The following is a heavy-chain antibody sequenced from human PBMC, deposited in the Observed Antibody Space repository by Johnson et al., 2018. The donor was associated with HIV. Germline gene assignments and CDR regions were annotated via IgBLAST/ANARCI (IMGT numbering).Heavy chain of an antibody. V-gene: IGHV3-23*04. CDR3: AKDIYGYDAFDI. CDR2: ISGGGSST. J-gene: IGHJ3*02. Sequence: VQLVESGGGLVQPGGSLRLSCAASGFTFRNYAMSWVRQAPGKGLEWVSTISGGGSSTYYADSVKGRFTISRDNSKNALYLQMNSLGAEDTAVYSCAKDIYGYDAFDIWGQGTMVTVSS. D-gene: IGHD5-24*01. CDR1: GFTFRNYA.